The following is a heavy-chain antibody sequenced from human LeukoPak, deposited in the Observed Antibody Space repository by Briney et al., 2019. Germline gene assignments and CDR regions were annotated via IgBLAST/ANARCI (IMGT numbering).Heavy chain of an antibody. CDR1: GYTFTSYA. D-gene: IGHD6-13*01. CDR3: ARAGGSSWYTPYYYYYMDV. Sequence: ASVTVSCKASGYTFTSYAMNWVRQAPGQGLEWMGWLNTNTGNPTYAQGFTGRFAFSLDTSVSTAYLQISSLKAEDTAVYYCARAGGSSWYTPYYYYYMDVWGKGTTVTVSS. CDR2: LNTNTGNP. J-gene: IGHJ6*03. V-gene: IGHV7-4-1*02.